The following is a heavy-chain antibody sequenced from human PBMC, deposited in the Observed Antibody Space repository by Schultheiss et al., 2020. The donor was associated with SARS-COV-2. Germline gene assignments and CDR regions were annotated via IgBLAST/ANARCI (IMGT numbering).Heavy chain of an antibody. V-gene: IGHV1-2*02. D-gene: IGHD6-13*01. J-gene: IGHJ2*01. Sequence: ASVKVSCKASGYTFTSYGISWVRQAPGQGLEWMGWINPNSGGTNYAQKFQGRVTMTRDTSISTAYMELSRLRSDDTAVYYCAREYVPSYSSSFDRYFDLWGRGTLVTVSS. CDR2: INPNSGGT. CDR1: GYTFTSYG. CDR3: AREYVPSYSSSFDRYFDL.